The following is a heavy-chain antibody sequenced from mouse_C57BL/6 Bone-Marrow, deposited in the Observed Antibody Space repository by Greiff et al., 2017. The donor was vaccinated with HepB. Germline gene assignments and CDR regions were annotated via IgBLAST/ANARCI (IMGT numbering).Heavy chain of an antibody. J-gene: IGHJ4*01. CDR1: GFTFSSYT. D-gene: IGHD1-1*01. V-gene: IGHV5-9*01. CDR3: ARHLLLYAMDY. CDR2: ISGGGGNT. Sequence: EVQLVESGGGLVKPGGSLKLSCAASGFTFSSYTMSWVRQTPEKRLEWVATISGGGGNTYYPDSVKGRFTISRDNAKNTLYLQMSSLRSEDTALYYCARHLLLYAMDYWGQGTSVTVSS.